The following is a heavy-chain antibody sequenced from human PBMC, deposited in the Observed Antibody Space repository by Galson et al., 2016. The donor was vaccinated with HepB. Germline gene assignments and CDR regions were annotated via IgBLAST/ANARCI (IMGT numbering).Heavy chain of an antibody. CDR1: GFSFSTFA. V-gene: IGHV3-23*01. J-gene: IGHJ6*02. CDR3: AKDHTGSTVGWSDGMDV. Sequence: SLRLSCAASGFSFSTFAMSWVRRAPGKGLEWISGITGTGGGTYYADSVKGRFTISRDTSKNTLFLQLSSLRVEDTAVYYCAKDHTGSTVGWSDGMDVWGQGTRVTVSS. CDR2: ITGTGGGT. D-gene: IGHD1-7*01.